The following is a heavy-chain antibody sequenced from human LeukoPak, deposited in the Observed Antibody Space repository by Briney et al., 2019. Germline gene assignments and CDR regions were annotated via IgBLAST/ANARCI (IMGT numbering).Heavy chain of an antibody. Sequence: ASVKVSCKASGYTFTGYYTHWVRQAPGQGLEWMGWINPNSGGTNYAQKFQGRVTMTRDTSISTAYMELSRLRSDDTAVYYCASLGQYSSGWYDYWGQGTLVTVSS. D-gene: IGHD6-19*01. J-gene: IGHJ4*02. CDR2: INPNSGGT. V-gene: IGHV1-2*02. CDR3: ASLGQYSSGWYDY. CDR1: GYTFTGYY.